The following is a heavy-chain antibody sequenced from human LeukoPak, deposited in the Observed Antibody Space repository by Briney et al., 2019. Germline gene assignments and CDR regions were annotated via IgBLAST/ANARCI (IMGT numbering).Heavy chain of an antibody. CDR1: GYTFISYG. CDR2: ISANKGDT. CDR3: ARADIIVVAGATPAGSAFEY. D-gene: IGHD2-15*01. V-gene: IGHV1-18*01. Sequence: ASLKVSCKTSGYTFISYGISWLRQAPGQGIEWMGWISANKGDTEYAQKFQGRLTVTRDTSTSTAYMELKRLKSDDTAVYYCARADIIVVAGATPAGSAFEYWGQGTLITVS. J-gene: IGHJ4*02.